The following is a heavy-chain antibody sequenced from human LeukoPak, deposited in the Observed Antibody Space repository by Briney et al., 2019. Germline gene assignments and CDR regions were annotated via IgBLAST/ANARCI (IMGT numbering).Heavy chain of an antibody. Sequence: SETLSLTCTVSGGSISSYYWSWIRQPPGKGLEWIGYIYYSGSTNYNSSFKSRVTISVDTSKNQFSLKLSSVTAADTAVYYCAIGLAAAAHHEKVNWFDPWGQGTLVTVSS. V-gene: IGHV4-59*12. CDR1: GGSISSYY. CDR2: IYYSGST. CDR3: AIGLAAAAHHEKVNWFDP. D-gene: IGHD6-13*01. J-gene: IGHJ5*02.